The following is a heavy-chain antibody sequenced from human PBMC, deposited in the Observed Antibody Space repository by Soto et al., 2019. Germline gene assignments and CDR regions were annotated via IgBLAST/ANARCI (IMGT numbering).Heavy chain of an antibody. Sequence: GESLKISCKGSGYRFTSYWTAWVRQMPGKGLEWMGIIYPGDSDTRYSPSFQGQVTISADKSISTAYLQWSSLKASDTAMYYCARQAPIVVVTSNAFDVWGQGTMDTVSS. V-gene: IGHV5-51*01. CDR2: IYPGDSDT. CDR3: ARQAPIVVVTSNAFDV. CDR1: GYRFTSYW. D-gene: IGHD2-21*02. J-gene: IGHJ3*01.